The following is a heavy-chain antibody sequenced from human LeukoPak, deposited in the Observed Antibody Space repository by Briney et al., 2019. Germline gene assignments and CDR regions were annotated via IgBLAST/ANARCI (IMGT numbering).Heavy chain of an antibody. D-gene: IGHD1-26*01. Sequence: PGGSLRLSCAASGFTFSSYAMSWVRQAPGKGLEWVSAISGSGGSTYYADSVKGRFTISRDNAKNSLYLQMNSLRAEDTAVYYCARDPSGSSGYWGQGTLVTVSS. CDR3: ARDPSGSSGY. CDR1: GFTFSSYA. J-gene: IGHJ4*02. V-gene: IGHV3-23*01. CDR2: ISGSGGST.